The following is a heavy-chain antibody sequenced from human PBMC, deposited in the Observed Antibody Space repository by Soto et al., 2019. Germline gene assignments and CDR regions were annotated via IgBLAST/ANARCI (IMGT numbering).Heavy chain of an antibody. V-gene: IGHV1-69*13. D-gene: IGHD6-13*01. J-gene: IGHJ4*02. CDR2: IIPIFGTA. CDR3: ARTRRSQQLYPYYFDY. CDR1: GGTFSSYA. Sequence: GASVKVSCKASGGTFSSYAISWVRQAPGQGLEWMGGIIPIFGTANYAQKFQGRVTITADESTSTAYMELSSLRSEDTAVYYCARTRRSQQLYPYYFDYWGQGTLVTVSS.